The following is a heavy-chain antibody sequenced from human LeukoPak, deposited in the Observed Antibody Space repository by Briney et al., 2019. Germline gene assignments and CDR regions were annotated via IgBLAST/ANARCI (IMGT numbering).Heavy chain of an antibody. D-gene: IGHD3-22*01. J-gene: IGHJ4*02. Sequence: SVKVSCKASGYTLTELSMHWVRQAPGKGLEWMGGFDPEDGETIYAQKFQGRVTMTEDTSTDTAYMELSSLRSEDTAVYYCATGLRGGVYNYDSSGLGYFDYWGQGTLVTVSS. V-gene: IGHV1-24*01. CDR3: ATGLRGGVYNYDSSGLGYFDY. CDR1: GYTLTELS. CDR2: FDPEDGET.